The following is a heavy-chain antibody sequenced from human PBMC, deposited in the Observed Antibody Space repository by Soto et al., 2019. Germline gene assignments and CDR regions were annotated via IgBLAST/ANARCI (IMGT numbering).Heavy chain of an antibody. CDR2: IYDSGST. Sequence: SETLSLTCTVSGGSVSSGSYYWSWIRQPPGKGLEWIGSIYDSGSTYYNPSLKSRVTISVDTSKKQFSLKVSSVTAADTAVYYCARHGGYCSGGSCPPGYWGQGTLV. V-gene: IGHV4-39*01. D-gene: IGHD2-15*01. J-gene: IGHJ4*02. CDR3: ARHGGYCSGGSCPPGY. CDR1: GGSVSSGSYY.